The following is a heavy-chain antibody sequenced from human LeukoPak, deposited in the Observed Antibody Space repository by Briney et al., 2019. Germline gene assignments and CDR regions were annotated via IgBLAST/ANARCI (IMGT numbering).Heavy chain of an antibody. CDR2: ISADGSTK. CDR3: ARNALLDS. Sequence: GRSLRLSCATSGFTFSSIAIHWVRQAPGKGLEWVAVISADGSTKYYADSVKGRFTISRDNSKNTLFLQMNSLRLDDTAVYYCARNALLDSWGQGTLVTVSS. V-gene: IGHV3-30-3*01. J-gene: IGHJ4*02. CDR1: GFTFSSIA.